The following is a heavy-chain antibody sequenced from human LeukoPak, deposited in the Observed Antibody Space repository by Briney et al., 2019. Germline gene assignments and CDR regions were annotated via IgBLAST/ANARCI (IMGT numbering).Heavy chain of an antibody. Sequence: SETLSLTCAVYGGSFSGYYWSWIRQPPGKGLEWIGYIYYSGSTNYNPSLKSRVTISVDTSKNQFSLKLSSVTAADTAVYYCARADYGEYMDVWGKGTTVTISS. CDR1: GGSFSGYY. V-gene: IGHV4-59*01. CDR3: ARADYGEYMDV. J-gene: IGHJ6*03. D-gene: IGHD4-17*01. CDR2: IYYSGST.